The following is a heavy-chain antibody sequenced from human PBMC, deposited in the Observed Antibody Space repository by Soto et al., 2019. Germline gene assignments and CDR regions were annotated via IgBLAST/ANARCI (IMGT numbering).Heavy chain of an antibody. Sequence: GGSLRLSCAASGFTVSSNYMSWVRQAPGKGLEWVSVIYSGGSTYYADSVKGRFTISRDNSKNTLYLQMNSLRAEDTAVYYCARDSSSWYRVYWGQGTLVTVSS. CDR1: GFTVSSNY. D-gene: IGHD6-13*01. J-gene: IGHJ4*02. CDR2: IYSGGST. V-gene: IGHV3-66*01. CDR3: ARDSSSWYRVY.